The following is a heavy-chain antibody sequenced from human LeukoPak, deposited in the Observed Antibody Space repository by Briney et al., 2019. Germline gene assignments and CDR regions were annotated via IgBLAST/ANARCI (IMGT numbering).Heavy chain of an antibody. Sequence: GDSLRLSCAASGFSFSNYWMSWVRQAPGKGLEWVANIKEDGSEKYYVDSVKGRFTISRDNAKNSLYLQMNSLRAEDTAVYHCASDYGDYWGQGTLVTVSS. D-gene: IGHD4-17*01. CDR2: IKEDGSEK. CDR1: GFSFSNYW. J-gene: IGHJ4*02. V-gene: IGHV3-7*01. CDR3: ASDYGDY.